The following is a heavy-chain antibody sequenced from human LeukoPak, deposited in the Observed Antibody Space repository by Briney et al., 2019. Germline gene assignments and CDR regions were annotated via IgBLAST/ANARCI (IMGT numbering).Heavy chain of an antibody. D-gene: IGHD3-3*01. CDR2: TSSGSSYT. V-gene: IGHV3-21*01. Sequence: GGSLRLSCAASGFTFSTYSMNWVRQAPGKGLEWVASTSSGSSYTYYADSVKGRFTISRDNAKNSLYLQMNSLRAEDTAVYYCARDRNTIFGVVIRSEYFDYWGQGTLVTVSS. CDR3: ARDRNTIFGVVIRSEYFDY. CDR1: GFTFSTYS. J-gene: IGHJ4*02.